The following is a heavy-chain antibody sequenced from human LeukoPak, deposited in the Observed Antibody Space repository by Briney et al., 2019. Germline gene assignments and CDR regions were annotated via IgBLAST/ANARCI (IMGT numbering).Heavy chain of an antibody. CDR1: SGSIGSGGYY. J-gene: IGHJ4*02. CDR2: IYYSGST. Sequence: SETLSLTCTVSSGSIGSGGYYWSWIRQHPGKGLEWIGYIYYSGSTYYNPSLKSRVTMSVDSSKNQFSLKLSSVTAADAAVYYCARGAPYYFDYWGQGTLVTVSS. CDR3: ARGAPYYFDY. V-gene: IGHV4-31*03.